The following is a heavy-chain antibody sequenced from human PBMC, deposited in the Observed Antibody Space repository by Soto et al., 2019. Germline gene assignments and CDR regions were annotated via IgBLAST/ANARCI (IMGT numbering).Heavy chain of an antibody. V-gene: IGHV4-31*03. CDR2: IYYSGST. J-gene: IGHJ4*02. CDR3: ARASLTRGNFDY. D-gene: IGHD3-10*01. Sequence: SETLSLTCTVSGGSISSSGYYWNWIRQHPGKGLEWIGYIYYSGSTYYNPSLKSRVIISVDTSKNQFSLKLTSVTAADTAVYYCARASLTRGNFDYWGQGTLVNV. CDR1: GGSISSSGYY.